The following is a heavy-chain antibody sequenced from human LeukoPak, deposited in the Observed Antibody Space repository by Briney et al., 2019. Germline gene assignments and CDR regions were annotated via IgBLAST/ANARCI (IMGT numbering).Heavy chain of an antibody. CDR1: GGSFSGYY. J-gene: IGHJ4*02. Sequence: SETLSLTCAVYGGSFSGYYWSWIRQPPGKGLEWIGEINHSGSTNYNPSLKSRVTISVDTSKNQFSLKLSSVTAADTAVYYCPPTPLGVPAAGGKVATIAHDYGAKEPLVT. CDR2: INHSGST. V-gene: IGHV4-34*01. D-gene: IGHD5-12*01. CDR3: PPTPLGVPAAGGKVATIAHDY.